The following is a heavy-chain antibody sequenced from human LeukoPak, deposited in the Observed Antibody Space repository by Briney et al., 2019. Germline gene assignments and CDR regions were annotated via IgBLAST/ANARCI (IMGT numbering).Heavy chain of an antibody. D-gene: IGHD2-2*01. CDR2: ISGSGGST. Sequence: PGGSLRLSCAASGFTFSSYGMSWVRQAPGKGLGGVSAISGSGGSTYYADSVKGGFTISRDNSKNTLYLQMNSLRAEDTAVYYCAKGVGSTSYYYYYMDVWGKGTTVTISS. J-gene: IGHJ6*03. V-gene: IGHV3-23*01. CDR3: AKGVGSTSYYYYYMDV. CDR1: GFTFSSYG.